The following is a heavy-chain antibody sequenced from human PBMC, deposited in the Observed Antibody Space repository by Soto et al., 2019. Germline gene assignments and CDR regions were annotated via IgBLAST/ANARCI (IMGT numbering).Heavy chain of an antibody. J-gene: IGHJ4*02. CDR2: IYHSGST. CDR1: GYSISSGYY. Sequence: PSETLSLTCAVSGYSISSGYYWGWIRQPPGKGLEWIGSIYHSGSTYYNPSLKSRVTISVETSKNQFSLKLSSVTAADTAVYYCARGDFWSGYIDYWGQGTLVTVSS. V-gene: IGHV4-38-2*01. CDR3: ARGDFWSGYIDY. D-gene: IGHD3-3*01.